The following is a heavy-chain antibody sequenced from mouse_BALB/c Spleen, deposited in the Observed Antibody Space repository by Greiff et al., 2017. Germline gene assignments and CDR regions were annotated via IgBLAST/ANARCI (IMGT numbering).Heavy chain of an antibody. Sequence: EVKVVESGGDLVKPGGSLKLSCAASGFTFSSYGMSWVRQTPDKRLEWVATISSGGSYTNYPDSVKGRFTISRDNAKNTLYLQMSSLKSEDTAMYYCARAEKAWFAYWGQGTLVTVSA. CDR1: GFTFSSYG. J-gene: IGHJ3*01. V-gene: IGHV5-6*01. CDR3: ARAEKAWFAY. CDR2: ISSGGSYT.